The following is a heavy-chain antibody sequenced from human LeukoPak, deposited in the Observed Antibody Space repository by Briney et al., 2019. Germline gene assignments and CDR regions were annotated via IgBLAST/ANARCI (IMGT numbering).Heavy chain of an antibody. D-gene: IGHD5/OR15-5a*01. Sequence: GASDTVSCKASGGTFSSYAILWVRQAPGKGLAWMGGIIPIFGTANYAQKFQGRVTITTDETTSTAYMELSSLRSEDTAVYYCARGSTYYYYYMDVWGKGTTVTVSS. CDR3: ARGSTYYYYYMDV. V-gene: IGHV1-69*05. CDR2: IIPIFGTA. CDR1: GGTFSSYA. J-gene: IGHJ6*03.